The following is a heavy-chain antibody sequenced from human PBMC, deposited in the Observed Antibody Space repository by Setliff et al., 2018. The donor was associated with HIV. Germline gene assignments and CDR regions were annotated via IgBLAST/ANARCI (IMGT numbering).Heavy chain of an antibody. Sequence: SETLSLTCTVSGAYISSYYWSWIRQPPGKGLEWIGDIYYSGNTHFNPSLKSRVTISLDTSKNQVFLKLTSVTAADTAVYYCARGWGAGSYSRPSWFDPWGQGTLVTVSS. D-gene: IGHD3-10*01. CDR3: ARGWGAGSYSRPSWFDP. V-gene: IGHV4-59*01. CDR1: GAYISSYY. CDR2: IYYSGNT. J-gene: IGHJ5*02.